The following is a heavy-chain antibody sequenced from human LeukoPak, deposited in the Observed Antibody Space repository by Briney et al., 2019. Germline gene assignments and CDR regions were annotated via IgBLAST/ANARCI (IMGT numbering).Heavy chain of an antibody. Sequence: PSETLSLTCTVSGGSISSYYWSWIRQPPGKGLEWIGYIYYSGSTNYNPSLKSRVTISVDTSKNQFSLKLSSVTAADTAVYYCAKGLNEGSYISYWYFDLWGRGTLVTVSS. CDR1: GGSISSYY. CDR2: IYYSGST. D-gene: IGHD3-10*01. CDR3: AKGLNEGSYISYWYFDL. V-gene: IGHV4-59*01. J-gene: IGHJ2*01.